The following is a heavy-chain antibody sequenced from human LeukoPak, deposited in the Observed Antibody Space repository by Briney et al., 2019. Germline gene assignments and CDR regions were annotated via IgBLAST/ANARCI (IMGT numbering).Heavy chain of an antibody. J-gene: IGHJ6*02. CDR2: IFPRDSDV. Sequence: GQSLKISCKTSGYTFTSYWIGWARQTPGKGLEWMGVIFPRDSDVRYSTYFQGQVTISAAKSTQTAYLHWGSLKASDSALYYCVRSLPGTLLRGYGMDVWGPGTTVTVS. V-gene: IGHV5-51*01. CDR1: GYTFTSYW. D-gene: IGHD3-10*01. CDR3: VRSLPGTLLRGYGMDV.